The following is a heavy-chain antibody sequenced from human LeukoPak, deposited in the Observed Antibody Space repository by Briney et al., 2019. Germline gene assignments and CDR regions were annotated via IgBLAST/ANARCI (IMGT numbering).Heavy chain of an antibody. V-gene: IGHV3-30*18. Sequence: GGSLRLSCAASGFTFSSYGMHWVRQAPGKGLEWVAVISYDGSNKYYADSVKGRFTISRDNSKNTLYLQMNSLRAEDTAVYYCAKDGGEGYFDYWGQGTLVTVSS. CDR2: ISYDGSNK. J-gene: IGHJ4*02. D-gene: IGHD3-16*01. CDR1: GFTFSSYG. CDR3: AKDGGEGYFDY.